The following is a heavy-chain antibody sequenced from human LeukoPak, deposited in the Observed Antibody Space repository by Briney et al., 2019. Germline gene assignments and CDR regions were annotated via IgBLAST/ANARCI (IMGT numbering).Heavy chain of an antibody. J-gene: IGHJ4*02. D-gene: IGHD4-23*01. CDR2: INPKSGDT. CDR1: GYTFSDYY. CDR3: ARGPNSGAFDA. V-gene: IGHV1-2*02. Sequence: ASVKVSSKASGYTFSDYYMHWWRQAPGQRLEWLGWINPKSGDTNFARIFQGSVTMTRKTSISTAYMELSSRTSVGRAVYCFARGPNSGAFDAWGQGTLVTVSS.